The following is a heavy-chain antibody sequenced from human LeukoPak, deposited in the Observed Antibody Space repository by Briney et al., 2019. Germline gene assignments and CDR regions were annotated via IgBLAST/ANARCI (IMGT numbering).Heavy chain of an antibody. CDR2: ISSSGSTI. D-gene: IGHD5-18*01. CDR3: ARAGYSYGMTWFDP. V-gene: IGHV3-48*03. Sequence: GGSLRLSCAASGFTFSSYEMNWVRQAPGKGLEWVSYISSSGSTIYYADSVKGRFTISRDNAKNSLYLQMNSLRAEDTAVYYCARAGYSYGMTWFDPWGQGTLVTVSS. CDR1: GFTFSSYE. J-gene: IGHJ5*02.